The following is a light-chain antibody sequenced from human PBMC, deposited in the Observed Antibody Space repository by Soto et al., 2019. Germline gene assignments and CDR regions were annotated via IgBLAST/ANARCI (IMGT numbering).Light chain of an antibody. V-gene: IGKV4-1*01. CDR1: QSVLYSSNNQHY. Sequence: DIVMAHSPDSLAVSLGERATINCKSSQSVLYSSNNQHYLAWYQQKPGQPPKLLIYWASTRESGVPYRFIGSGSGTDLTLTISSLQAEDVAVYYCQQYYSTPWKFGQGPKVDIK. CDR2: WAS. CDR3: QQYYSTPWK. J-gene: IGKJ1*01.